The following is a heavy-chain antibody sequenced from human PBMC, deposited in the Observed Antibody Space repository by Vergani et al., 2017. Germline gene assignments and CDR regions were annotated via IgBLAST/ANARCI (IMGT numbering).Heavy chain of an antibody. CDR2: ISYDGSNK. CDR1: GFTFSTYT. J-gene: IGHJ4*02. D-gene: IGHD4-11*01. Sequence: QVQLVESGGGVVQPGRSLRLSCGASGFTFSTYTMHWVRQAPGKGLEWVAVISYDGSNKYYADSVKGRFTISRDNSKNTLYLQMNSLRAEDTAVYYCARGDMWSTVTTMWDWGKGTLVTVSS. V-gene: IGHV3-30-3*01. CDR3: ARGDMWSTVTTMWD.